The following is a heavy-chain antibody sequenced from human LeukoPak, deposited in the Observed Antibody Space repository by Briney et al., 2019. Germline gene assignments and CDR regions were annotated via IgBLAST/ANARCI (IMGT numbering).Heavy chain of an antibody. J-gene: IGHJ6*02. CDR2: FGGDGKT. CDR3: AKDLWGWSGMDV. V-gene: IGHV3-23*01. D-gene: IGHD6-19*01. Sequence: GGSLRLSCAASGFTFSSNAMCWVRQAPGKGLEWVSGFGGDGKTYYADSVKGRFTISRDNSKNMLYLQMNSLRDEDTALYYCAKDLWGWSGMDVWGQGTTVTVSS. CDR1: GFTFSSNA.